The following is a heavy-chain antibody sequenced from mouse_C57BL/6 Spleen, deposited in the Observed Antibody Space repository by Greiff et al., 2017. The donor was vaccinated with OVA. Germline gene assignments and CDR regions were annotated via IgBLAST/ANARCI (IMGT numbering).Heavy chain of an antibody. CDR1: GYTFTDYY. D-gene: IGHD1-1*01. V-gene: IGHV1-76*01. J-gene: IGHJ1*03. Sequence: VQLQQSGAELVRPGASVKLSCKASGYTFTDYYINWVKQRPGQGLEWIARIYPGSGNTYYNEKFKGKATLTADKSSSTAYMQLSSLTSEDSAVYFCAREGFITTVSGYFDVWGTGTTVTVSS. CDR3: AREGFITTVSGYFDV. CDR2: IYPGSGNT.